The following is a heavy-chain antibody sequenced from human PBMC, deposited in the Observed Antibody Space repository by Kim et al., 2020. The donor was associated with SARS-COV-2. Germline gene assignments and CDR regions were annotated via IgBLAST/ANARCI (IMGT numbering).Heavy chain of an antibody. CDR3: ARWKLSPSPGGYYYDSSGYYDY. CDR1: GGTFSSYA. CDR2: IIPIFGTA. Sequence: SVKVSCKASGGTFSSYAISWVRQAPGQGLEWMGGIIPIFGTANYAQKFQGRVTITADESTSTAYMELSSLRSEDTAVYYCARWKLSPSPGGYYYDSSGYYDYWGQGTLVTVSS. J-gene: IGHJ4*02. V-gene: IGHV1-69*13. D-gene: IGHD3-22*01.